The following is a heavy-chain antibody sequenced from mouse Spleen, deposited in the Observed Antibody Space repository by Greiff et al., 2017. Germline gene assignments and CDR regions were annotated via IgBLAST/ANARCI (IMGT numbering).Heavy chain of an antibody. CDR1: GYTFTSYW. Sequence: QVQLQQSGPELVRPGSSVKLSCKASGYTFTSYWMDWVKQRPGQGLEWIGNIYPSDSETHYNQKFKDKATLTVDKSSSTAYMQLSSLTSEDSAVYYCARSYYYGSSHYAMDYWGQGTSVTVSS. CDR3: ARSYYYGSSHYAMDY. CDR2: IYPSDSET. J-gene: IGHJ4*01. D-gene: IGHD1-1*01. V-gene: IGHV1-61*01.